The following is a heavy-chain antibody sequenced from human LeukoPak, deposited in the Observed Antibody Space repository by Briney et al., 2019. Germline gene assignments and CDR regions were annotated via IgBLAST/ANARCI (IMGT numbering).Heavy chain of an antibody. CDR1: GFTFSTFH. CDR3: ARSYVLNFFNP. CDR2: IQNDGGNE. D-gene: IGHD3-10*02. J-gene: IGHJ5*02. V-gene: IGHV3-30*02. Sequence: VGSLRLSCATSGFTFSTFHMHWVRQAPGGVPEWVAFIQNDGGNEYYGDSVKGRFTISRDNSKSTLYLQLNSLTTEDTAVYYCARSYVLNFFNPWGQGTLVTVSS.